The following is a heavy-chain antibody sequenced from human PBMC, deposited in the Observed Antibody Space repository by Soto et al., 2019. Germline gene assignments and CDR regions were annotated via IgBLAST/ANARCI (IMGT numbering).Heavy chain of an antibody. V-gene: IGHV4-39*01. CDR3: ARLSAVAVTGYYYYGMDV. CDR2: IYYSGST. J-gene: IGHJ6*02. CDR1: GGSISSGSYY. Sequence: SETLSLTCTVSGGSISSGSYYWGWIRQPPGKGLEWIGSIYYSGSTYYNPSLKSRVTISVDTSKNQFSLKLSSVTATETAVYYCARLSAVAVTGYYYYGMDVWGQGTTVTVSS. D-gene: IGHD6-19*01.